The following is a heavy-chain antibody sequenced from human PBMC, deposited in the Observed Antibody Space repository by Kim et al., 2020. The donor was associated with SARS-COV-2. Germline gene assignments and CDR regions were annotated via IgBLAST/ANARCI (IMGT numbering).Heavy chain of an antibody. CDR1: GGSFSGYY. V-gene: IGHV4-34*01. CDR3: ARDGRFGELKANWFDP. CDR2: INHSGST. D-gene: IGHD3-10*01. J-gene: IGHJ5*02. Sequence: SETLSLTCAVYGGSFSGYYWSWIRQPPGKGLEWIGEINHSGSTNYNPSLKSRVTISVDTSKNQFSLKLSSVTAADTAVYYCARDGRFGELKANWFDPWGQGTLVTVSS.